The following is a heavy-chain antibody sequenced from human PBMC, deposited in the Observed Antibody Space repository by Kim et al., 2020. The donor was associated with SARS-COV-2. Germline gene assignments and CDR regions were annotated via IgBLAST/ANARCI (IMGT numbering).Heavy chain of an antibody. CDR3: ARLLWFGELLDESDY. J-gene: IGHJ4*02. D-gene: IGHD3-10*01. CDR2: ISSSSSYI. V-gene: IGHV3-21*01. CDR1: GFTFSSYS. Sequence: GGSLRLSCAASGFTFSSYSMNWVRQAPGKGLEWVSSISSSSSYIYYADSVKGRFTISRDNAKNSLYLQMNSLRAEDTAVYYCARLLWFGELLDESDYWGQGTLVTVSS.